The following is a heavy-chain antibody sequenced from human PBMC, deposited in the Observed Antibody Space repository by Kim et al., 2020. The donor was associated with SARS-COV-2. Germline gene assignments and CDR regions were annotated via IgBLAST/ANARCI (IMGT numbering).Heavy chain of an antibody. CDR2: MNPNSGNT. D-gene: IGHD3-10*01. CDR3: ARGLLYGSGSWGRVNYYYYYGMDV. Sequence: ASVKVSCKASGYTFTSYDINWVRQATGQGLEWMGWMNPNSGNTGYAQKFQGRVTMTRNTSISTAYMELSSLRSEDTAVYYCARGLLYGSGSWGRVNYYYYYGMDVWGQGTTVTVSS. J-gene: IGHJ6*02. V-gene: IGHV1-8*01. CDR1: GYTFTSYD.